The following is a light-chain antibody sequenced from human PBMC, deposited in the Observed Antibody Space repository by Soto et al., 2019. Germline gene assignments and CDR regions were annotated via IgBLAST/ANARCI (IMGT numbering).Light chain of an antibody. CDR2: DAS. Sequence: EIVLTQSPATLSLSPGERATLSCRASQGVSSYLAWYQQKPGQTPRLLIYDASNRATGIPARFSGSGSGTDFTLTISSLEPDDFAVYYCQRRSDWPSTFGGGTKVQIK. CDR1: QGVSSY. V-gene: IGKV3-11*01. CDR3: QRRSDWPST. J-gene: IGKJ4*01.